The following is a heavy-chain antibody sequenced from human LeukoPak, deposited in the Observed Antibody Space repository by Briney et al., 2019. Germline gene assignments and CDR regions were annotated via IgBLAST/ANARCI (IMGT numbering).Heavy chain of an antibody. Sequence: SETLSLTCAVYGGSFSGYYWSWIRQPPGKGLEWIGEINHGGSTNYNPSLKSRVTISVDTSKNQFSPKLSSVTAADTAVYYCARGRIVVVPAAILGFDYWGQGTLVTVSS. D-gene: IGHD2-2*01. V-gene: IGHV4-34*01. J-gene: IGHJ4*02. CDR1: GGSFSGYY. CDR2: INHGGST. CDR3: ARGRIVVVPAAILGFDY.